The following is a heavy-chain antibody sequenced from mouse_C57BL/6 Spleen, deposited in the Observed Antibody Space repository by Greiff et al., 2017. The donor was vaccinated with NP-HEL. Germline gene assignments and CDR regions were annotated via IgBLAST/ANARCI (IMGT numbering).Heavy chain of an antibody. J-gene: IGHJ3*01. CDR2: IDPETGGT. Sequence: VKLMESGAELVRPGASVTLSCKASGYTFTDYEMHWVKQTPVHGLEWIGAIDPETGGTAYNQKFKGKAILTADKSSSTAYMELRSLTSEDSAVYYCTREGVAYWGEGTLVTVSA. V-gene: IGHV1-15*01. CDR3: TREGVAY. CDR1: GYTFTDYE.